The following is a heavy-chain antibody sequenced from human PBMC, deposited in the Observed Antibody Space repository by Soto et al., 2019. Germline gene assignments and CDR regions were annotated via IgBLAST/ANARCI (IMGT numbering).Heavy chain of an antibody. CDR3: ASSLRGFWRGHTYYYYMDV. Sequence: QVQLVQSGAEVKKPGASVKVSCKASGYTFTSYYMHWVRQAPGQGLEWMGIINPSGGSTSYAPKFQDRVAMTRDTTSSTAYKELISRRSDDTAVYYCASSLRGFWRGHTYYYYMDVWGKGTTVTVSS. J-gene: IGHJ6*03. D-gene: IGHD3-3*01. V-gene: IGHV1-46*03. CDR2: INPSGGST. CDR1: GYTFTSYY.